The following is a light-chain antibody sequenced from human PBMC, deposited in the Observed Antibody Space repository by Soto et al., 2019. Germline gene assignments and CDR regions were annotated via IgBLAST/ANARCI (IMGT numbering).Light chain of an antibody. J-gene: IGLJ2*01. CDR2: DVT. Sequence: ALTQPPSASGSLGQSVTISCTGTSSDVGGHNYVSWYQQHPGRAPKLMIYDVTKRPSGVPDRFSGSRSGNTASLTVSGLQAEDAADYYCSSYSDTSTLVFGGGTKLTVL. CDR1: SSDVGGHNY. CDR3: SSYSDTSTLV. V-gene: IGLV2-8*01.